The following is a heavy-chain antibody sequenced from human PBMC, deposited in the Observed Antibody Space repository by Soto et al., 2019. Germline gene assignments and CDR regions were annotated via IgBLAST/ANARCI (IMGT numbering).Heavy chain of an antibody. Sequence: QVQLVESGGGVVQPGRSLRLSCAASGFTFSSYGMHWVRQAPGKGLEWVAVLSYDGSNKYYADSVKGRFTISRDNSKNTLYLQMNSLRAEDTAVYYCARDQAEGYYFDYWGQGTLVTVSS. D-gene: IGHD2-15*01. CDR3: ARDQAEGYYFDY. CDR1: GFTFSSYG. V-gene: IGHV3-30*03. J-gene: IGHJ4*02. CDR2: LSYDGSNK.